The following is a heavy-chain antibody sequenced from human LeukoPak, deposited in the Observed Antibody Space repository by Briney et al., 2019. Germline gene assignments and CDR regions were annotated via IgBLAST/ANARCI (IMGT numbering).Heavy chain of an antibody. CDR1: GFTFSSYN. CDR2: IYYSGST. CDR3: ARRKTPRVWDF. D-gene: IGHD6-13*01. J-gene: IGHJ4*02. Sequence: GSLRLSCAASGFTFSSYNMNWVRQPPGKGLEWIGSIYYSGSTYYNPSLKSRVSISVDTSKNQFSLKLSSVTAADTAVYYCARRKTPRVWDFWGQGTLVTVSS. V-gene: IGHV4-39*01.